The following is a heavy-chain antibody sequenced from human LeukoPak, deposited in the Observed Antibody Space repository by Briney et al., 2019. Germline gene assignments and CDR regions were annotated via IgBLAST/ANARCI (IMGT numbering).Heavy chain of an antibody. CDR2: IYYSGIT. Sequence: SETLSLTCTVSGGSISSYYWSWLRQPPGKGLEWIGFIYYSGITDYNPSLKSRVTISVDTSKSQFSLKVSSVTAADTAVYYCARHTRGLGATTTFYGMDVWGQGTTVTVSS. CDR1: GGSISSYY. CDR3: ARHTRGLGATTTFYGMDV. J-gene: IGHJ6*02. V-gene: IGHV4-59*08. D-gene: IGHD1-26*01.